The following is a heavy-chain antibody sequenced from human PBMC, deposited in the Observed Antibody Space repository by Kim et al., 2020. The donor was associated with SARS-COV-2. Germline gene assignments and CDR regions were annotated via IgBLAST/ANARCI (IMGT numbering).Heavy chain of an antibody. CDR1: GFTFSSYA. D-gene: IGHD4-4*01. CDR2: ISGSGGST. Sequence: GGSLRLSCAASGFTFSSYAMSWVRQAPGKGLEWVSAISGSGGSTYYADSVKGRFTISRDNSKNTLYLQMNSLRAEDTAVYYCAKDPFLSVTRVYYYYMDVWGKGTTVTVSS. CDR3: AKDPFLSVTRVYYYYMDV. J-gene: IGHJ6*03. V-gene: IGHV3-23*01.